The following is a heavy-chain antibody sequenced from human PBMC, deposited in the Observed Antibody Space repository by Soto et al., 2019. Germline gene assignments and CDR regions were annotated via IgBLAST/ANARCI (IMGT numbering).Heavy chain of an antibody. CDR3: ARSLLVYNYDSDVLDN. CDR2: TIPIFDIT. Sequence: QVQLVQSGTEVKKPGSSVTVSCKASGGPYNKYTISWVRQAPGQGLEWMGRTIPIFDITNYAQKFQGRVTITAEKSTSTVYMDLSSLRSEDAAVYYCARSLLVYNYDSDVLDNGGKGTLVTVSS. D-gene: IGHD3-22*01. V-gene: IGHV1-69*02. J-gene: IGHJ4*02. CDR1: GGPYNKYT.